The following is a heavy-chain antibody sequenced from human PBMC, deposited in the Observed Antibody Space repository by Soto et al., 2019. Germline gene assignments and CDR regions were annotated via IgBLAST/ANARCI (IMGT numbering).Heavy chain of an antibody. CDR2: IIPIFGTA. V-gene: IGHV1-69*06. J-gene: IGHJ4*02. D-gene: IGHD6-19*01. CDR3: ARAPLAVAGTVPNFDY. CDR1: GGTFSSYA. Sequence: QVQLVQSGSEVKKPGSSVKVSCKASGGTFSSYAISWVRQAPGQGLEWMGGIIPIFGTANYAQKFQGRVTITADKSTSTAYLELSSLRSEDTAVYYCARAPLAVAGTVPNFDYWGQGTLVTVSS.